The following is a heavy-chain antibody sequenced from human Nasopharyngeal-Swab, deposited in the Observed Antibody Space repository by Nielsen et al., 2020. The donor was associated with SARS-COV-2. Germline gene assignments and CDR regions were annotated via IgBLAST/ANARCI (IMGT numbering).Heavy chain of an antibody. CDR3: ARGSSSFDY. CDR2: ISSSGSTI. J-gene: IGHJ4*02. D-gene: IGHD6-6*01. V-gene: IGHV3-11*04. Sequence: RQAPGKGLEWVSYISSSGSTIYYADSVKGRFTISRDNAKNSLYLQMNSLGAEDTAVYYCARGSSSFDYWGQGTLVTVSS.